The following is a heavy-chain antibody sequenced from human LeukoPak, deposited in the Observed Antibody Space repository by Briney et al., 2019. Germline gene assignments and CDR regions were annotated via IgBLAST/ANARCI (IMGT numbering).Heavy chain of an antibody. J-gene: IGHJ4*02. Sequence: ASVKVSCKASGYTFTGYYMHWVRQAPGQGLEWMGWINPNSGGTNYAQKFQGRVTMTTDTSTSTAYMELRSLRSDDTAVYYCARIPHRWAQYDYGDQKINDYWGQGTLVTVSS. CDR3: ARIPHRWAQYDYGDQKINDY. D-gene: IGHD4-17*01. CDR2: INPNSGGT. V-gene: IGHV1-2*02. CDR1: GYTFTGYY.